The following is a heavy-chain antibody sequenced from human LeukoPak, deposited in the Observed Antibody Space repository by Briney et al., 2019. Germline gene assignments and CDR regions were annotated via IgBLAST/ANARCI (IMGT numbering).Heavy chain of an antibody. CDR3: ARAPHYSNYGPYYYGMDV. D-gene: IGHD4-11*01. V-gene: IGHV3-11*06. CDR2: ISSSSSYT. J-gene: IGHJ6*02. Sequence: PGGSLRLSCAASGFTFSDYYMSWIRQAPGKGLEWVSYISSSSSYTNYADSAKGRFTISRDNAKNSLYLQMNSLRAEDTAVYYCARAPHYSNYGPYYYGMDVWGQGTTVTVSS. CDR1: GFTFSDYY.